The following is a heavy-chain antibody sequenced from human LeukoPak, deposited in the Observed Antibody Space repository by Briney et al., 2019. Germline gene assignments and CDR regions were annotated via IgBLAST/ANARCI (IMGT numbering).Heavy chain of an antibody. CDR1: GGTFSSYS. CDR3: ARWAGSCRSSSCYKPFDY. CDR2: IIPMFGTR. Sequence: ASVKVSCKASGGTFSSYSLSWVRQAPGQGLERMGGIIPMFGTRNYAQKFQGRVTITADESTSTVYMELSSLRSEDMAVYYCARWAGSCRSSSCYKPFDYWGQGTLVTVSS. V-gene: IGHV1-69*01. D-gene: IGHD2-2*02. J-gene: IGHJ4*02.